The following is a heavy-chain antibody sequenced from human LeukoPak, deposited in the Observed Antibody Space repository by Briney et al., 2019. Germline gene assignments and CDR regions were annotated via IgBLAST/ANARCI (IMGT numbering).Heavy chain of an antibody. J-gene: IGHJ4*02. V-gene: IGHV5-51*01. Sequence: GESLKISCKGFGYNFTTHWIGWVRQMPGKGLEWMGIIYPGDSDSRYSPSFQGQVTISADKSISTAYLQWNSLKASDTAMYYCARLRDAYPDYWGQGTLITVSS. CDR2: IYPGDSDS. CDR1: GYNFTTHW. D-gene: IGHD5-24*01. CDR3: ARLRDAYPDY.